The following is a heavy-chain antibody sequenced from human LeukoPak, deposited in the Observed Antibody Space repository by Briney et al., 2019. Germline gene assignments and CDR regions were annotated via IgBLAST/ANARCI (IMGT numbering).Heavy chain of an antibody. CDR3: STGSGHAFDI. V-gene: IGHV3-23*01. D-gene: IGHD3-10*01. J-gene: IGHJ3*02. CDR1: GFIFSNFA. CDR2: ISESGDKT. Sequence: GGSLRLSCAASGFIFSNFAISWVRQAPGKGLEWVSSISESGDKTYYADSVEGRFTISRDNAKNTLYVQMNSLRAEDTAVYYCSTGSGHAFDIWGRGTMVTVSS.